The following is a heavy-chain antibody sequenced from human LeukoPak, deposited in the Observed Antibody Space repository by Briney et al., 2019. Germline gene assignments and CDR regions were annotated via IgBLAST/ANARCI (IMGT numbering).Heavy chain of an antibody. CDR1: GGSISSSTHY. V-gene: IGHV4-39*07. CDR3: AREMEQVMDDAFDI. Sequence: SETLPLTCTVSGGSISSSTHYWGGIRQPPGTGPEGIGVIFYRGTPFYTPSLRSRVTISVDTSKNQFSLNLSSVTAANTAVYYCAREMEQVMDDAFDIWGQGTMVTVSS. CDR2: IFYRGTP. D-gene: IGHD1-26*01. J-gene: IGHJ3*02.